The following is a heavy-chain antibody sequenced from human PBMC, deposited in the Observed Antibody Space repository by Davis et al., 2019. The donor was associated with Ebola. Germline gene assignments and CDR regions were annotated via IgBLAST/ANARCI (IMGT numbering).Heavy chain of an antibody. CDR2: IGSDGINK. D-gene: IGHD2-2*01. J-gene: IGHJ6*02. V-gene: IGHV3-23*01. CDR3: AKGVDIVVVPAAPEHYYYYGMDV. Sequence: GESLKISCAASGFTFSTYAMSWVRQAPGRGPEWVSGIGSDGINKDYADSVKGRFTISRDNSKNTMSLQMNGLTVEDTAVYYCAKGVDIVVVPAAPEHYYYYGMDVWGQGTTVTVSS. CDR1: GFTFSTYA.